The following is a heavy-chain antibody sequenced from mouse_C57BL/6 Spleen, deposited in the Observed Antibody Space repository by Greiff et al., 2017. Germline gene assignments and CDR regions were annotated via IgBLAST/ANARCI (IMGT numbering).Heavy chain of an antibody. Sequence: VHLVESGAELVRPGASVKLSCKASGYTFTDYYINWVKQRPGQGLEWIARIYPGSGNTYYNEKFKGKATLTAEKSSSTAYMQLSSLTSEDSAVYFCARSITTVEAYWGQGTLVTVSA. CDR3: ARSITTVEAY. CDR1: GYTFTDYY. V-gene: IGHV1-76*01. D-gene: IGHD1-1*01. CDR2: IYPGSGNT. J-gene: IGHJ3*01.